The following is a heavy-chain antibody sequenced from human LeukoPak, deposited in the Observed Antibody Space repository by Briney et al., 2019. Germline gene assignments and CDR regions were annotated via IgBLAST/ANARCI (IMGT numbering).Heavy chain of an antibody. CDR1: GASIRSYF. CDR2: VYDNDIS. D-gene: IGHD5-12*01. Sequence: SETLSLTCSVSGASIRSYFWSWIRQSPGKGLEWIGYVYDNDISNFNPSLESRVTILVDRSKSQFSLKPRSVTAADTAVYYCARGLVLATDDAFDIWGPGTMVTVSS. V-gene: IGHV4-59*01. CDR3: ARGLVLATDDAFDI. J-gene: IGHJ3*02.